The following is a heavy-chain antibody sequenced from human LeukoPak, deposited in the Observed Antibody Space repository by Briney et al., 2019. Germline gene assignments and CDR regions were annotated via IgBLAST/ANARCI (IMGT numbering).Heavy chain of an antibody. CDR2: ISAYNGNT. Sequence: ASVKVSCKASGYTFTSYGISWVRQAPGQGLEWMGWISAYNGNTNYAQKLQGRVTMTTDTSTSTAYMELRSLRSDDTAVYYCARETPITMVRGVINYYYMDVWGKGTTVTISS. V-gene: IGHV1-18*04. CDR1: GYTFTSYG. J-gene: IGHJ6*03. D-gene: IGHD3-10*01. CDR3: ARETPITMVRGVINYYYMDV.